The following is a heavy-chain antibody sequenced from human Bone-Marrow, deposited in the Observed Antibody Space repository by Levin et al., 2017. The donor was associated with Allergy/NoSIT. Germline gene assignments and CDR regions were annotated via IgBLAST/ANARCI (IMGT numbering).Heavy chain of an antibody. CDR3: ARDPFAYNFGSGSYLDY. J-gene: IGHJ4*02. D-gene: IGHD3-10*01. CDR2: INRGGTST. CDR1: GFAFSNSW. V-gene: IGHV3-74*01. Sequence: LSLTCEASGFAFSNSWMHWVRQAPGKGLVWVSRINRGGTSTTYADSVKGRFTTSRDNAKNTLYLQMNSLRAEDTAVYYCARDPFAYNFGSGSYLDYWGQGTLVSVSS.